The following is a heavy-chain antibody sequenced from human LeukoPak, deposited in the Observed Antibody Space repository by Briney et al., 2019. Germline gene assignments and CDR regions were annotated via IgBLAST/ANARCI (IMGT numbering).Heavy chain of an antibody. D-gene: IGHD2/OR15-2a*01. J-gene: IGHJ4*02. Sequence: SETLSLTCTVSGGSISSYYWSWIRQPPGKGLEWIGYIYYSGSTNYNPSLRSRVTMSVDTSKNQFSLKLSSVTAADTAVYYCAGHHPRNTVDFWGQGTLVTVSS. CDR1: GGSISSYY. V-gene: IGHV4-59*08. CDR3: AGHHPRNTVDF. CDR2: IYYSGST.